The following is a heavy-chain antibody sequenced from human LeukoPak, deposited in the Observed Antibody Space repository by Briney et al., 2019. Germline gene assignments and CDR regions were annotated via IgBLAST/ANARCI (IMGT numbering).Heavy chain of an antibody. CDR3: AKASGQAGYCSSTSCHYTFDY. Sequence: PGGSLRLSCAASGFTFSSYGMHWVRQAPGKGLEWVAFIRYDGSDKYYADSVKGRFTVSRDNSKNTLYLQMNSLRAEDTTVYYCAKASGQAGYCSSTSCHYTFDYWGQGTLVTVS. CDR1: GFTFSSYG. V-gene: IGHV3-30*02. J-gene: IGHJ4*02. D-gene: IGHD2-2*01. CDR2: IRYDGSDK.